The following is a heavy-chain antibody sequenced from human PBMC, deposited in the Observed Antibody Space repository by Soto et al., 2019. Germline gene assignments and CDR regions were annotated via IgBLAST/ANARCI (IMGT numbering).Heavy chain of an antibody. Sequence: GGSLRLSCAASGFTFSSYAMSWVRQAPGKGLEWVSAISGSGGSTYYADSVKGRFTISRDNSKNTLYLQMNSLRAEDTAVYYCAKVYCSSTSCPEHYYYYGMDVWGQGTTVTVSS. J-gene: IGHJ6*02. CDR1: GFTFSSYA. CDR2: ISGSGGST. D-gene: IGHD2-2*01. V-gene: IGHV3-23*01. CDR3: AKVYCSSTSCPEHYYYYGMDV.